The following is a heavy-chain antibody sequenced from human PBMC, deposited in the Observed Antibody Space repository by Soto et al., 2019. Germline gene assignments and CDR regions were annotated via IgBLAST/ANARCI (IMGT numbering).Heavy chain of an antibody. CDR3: AKDPFALGGSSGWSNWFDP. CDR1: RFTFSSYG. V-gene: IGHV3-30*18. Sequence: QVQLVESGGGVVQPGRSLRLSCAASRFTFSSYGMHWVRQAPGKGLEWVAVISYDGSNKYYADSVKGRFTISRDNSKNTLYLQMNSLRAEDTAVYYCAKDPFALGGSSGWSNWFDPWGQGTLVTVSS. J-gene: IGHJ5*02. CDR2: ISYDGSNK. D-gene: IGHD6-19*01.